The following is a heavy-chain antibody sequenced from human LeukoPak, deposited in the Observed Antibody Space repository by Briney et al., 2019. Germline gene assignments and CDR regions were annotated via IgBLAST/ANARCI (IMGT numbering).Heavy chain of an antibody. D-gene: IGHD4-17*01. V-gene: IGHV3-69-1*01. Sequence: GESLRLSCAASGFTFSNVWMSWVRQAPGKGLEWVSYISSSSTIYYANSVKGRFTMSRDNAKNSLYLQMNSLRDEDTAVYYCARDQYGAYAIDYWGQGTLVTVSS. CDR2: ISSSSTI. CDR3: ARDQYGAYAIDY. J-gene: IGHJ4*02. CDR1: GFTFSNVW.